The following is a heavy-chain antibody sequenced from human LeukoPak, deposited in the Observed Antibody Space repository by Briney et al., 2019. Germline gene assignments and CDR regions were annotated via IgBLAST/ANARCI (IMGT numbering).Heavy chain of an antibody. CDR1: GFTFSNYW. Sequence: GGSLRLPCAASGFTFSNYWMHWVRQAPGKGLVWVSRINSDGTSINYADSVKGRFTISRDNAKNTLFLQMNSLRAEDTAVYYCARAPGGWIDYWAQGTLVTVSS. V-gene: IGHV3-74*01. D-gene: IGHD6-19*01. CDR2: INSDGTSI. CDR3: ARAPGGWIDY. J-gene: IGHJ4*02.